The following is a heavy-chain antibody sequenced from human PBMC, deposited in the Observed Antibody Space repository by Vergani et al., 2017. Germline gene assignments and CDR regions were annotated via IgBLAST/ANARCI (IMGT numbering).Heavy chain of an antibody. CDR3: ARVMYRDEASTGYRLEGMDI. V-gene: IGHV4-59*13. CDR1: GGSFNIYY. D-gene: IGHD3-9*01. CDR2: IYSTGST. J-gene: IGHJ6*02. Sequence: QMQLEESGPGLVKPSETLSLTCTVSGGSFNIYYWSWIRQSPGKGLEWIGYIYSTGSTNYNPSLNSRVTMSVDTSKNQFSLKLRSVTAADTAVYFCARVMYRDEASTGYRLEGMDIWGQGTTVTISS.